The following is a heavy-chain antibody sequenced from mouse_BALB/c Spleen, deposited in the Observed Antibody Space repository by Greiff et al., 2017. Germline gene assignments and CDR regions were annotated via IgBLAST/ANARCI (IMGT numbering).Heavy chain of an antibody. J-gene: IGHJ4*01. CDR1: GFSLTGYG. CDR3: ARHGYVYAMDY. CDR2: IWGDGST. Sequence: VKVEESGPGLVAPSQSLSITCTVSGFSLTGYGVNWVRQPPGKGLEWLGMIWGDGSTDYNSALKSRLSISKDNSKSQVFLKMNSLQTDDTARYYCARHGYVYAMDYWGQGTSVTVSS. V-gene: IGHV2-6-7*01. D-gene: IGHD2-2*01.